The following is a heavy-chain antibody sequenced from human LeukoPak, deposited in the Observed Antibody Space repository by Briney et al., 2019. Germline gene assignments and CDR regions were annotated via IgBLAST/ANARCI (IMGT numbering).Heavy chain of an antibody. J-gene: IGHJ3*02. V-gene: IGHV4-31*03. D-gene: IGHD2-8*01. Sequence: SETLSLTCTVSGGSISSGGYYWSWIRQHPGKGLEWIGYTYYSGSTYYNPSLKSRVTISVDTSKNQFSLKLSSVTAADTAVYYCARDFRPLRAFDIWGQGTMVTVSS. CDR3: ARDFRPLRAFDI. CDR2: TYYSGST. CDR1: GGSISSGGYY.